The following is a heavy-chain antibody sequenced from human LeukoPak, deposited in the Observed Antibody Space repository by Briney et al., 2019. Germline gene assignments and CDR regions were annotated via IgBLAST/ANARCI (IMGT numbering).Heavy chain of an antibody. Sequence: GASVKVSCKASGYTFTSYAMNWVRQAPGQGLEWMGWINTNTGNPTYAQGFTGRFVFSLDTSVSTAYLQISSLKAEDTAVYYCARQGDVVVPAAMQWLDPWGQGTLVTVSS. J-gene: IGHJ5*02. D-gene: IGHD2-2*01. V-gene: IGHV7-4-1*02. CDR3: ARQGDVVVPAAMQWLDP. CDR2: INTNTGNP. CDR1: GYTFTSYA.